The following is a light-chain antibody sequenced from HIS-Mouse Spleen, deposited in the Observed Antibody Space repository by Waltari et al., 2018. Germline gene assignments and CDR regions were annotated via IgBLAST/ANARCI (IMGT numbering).Light chain of an antibody. V-gene: IGLV1-44*01. Sequence: QSVLTQPPSASGTPGQRVTISCSGSSSNIGRNTVNWYQQLPGTAPKLLIYSNNQRPSGVPDRFSGSKSGTSASLAIRGLQSEDEADYYCAAWDDSLNGYVFRTGTKVTVL. CDR1: SSNIGRNT. J-gene: IGLJ1*01. CDR3: AAWDDSLNGYV. CDR2: SNN.